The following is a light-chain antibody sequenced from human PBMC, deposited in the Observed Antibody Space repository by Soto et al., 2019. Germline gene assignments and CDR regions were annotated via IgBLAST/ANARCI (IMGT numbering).Light chain of an antibody. Sequence: EIVLTQSPGTLSLSPGERATLSCRASQSVSSSYLAWYQQKPGQAPRLLVLGATTRATGIPVRFSGSGSGTEFTLTITNLQSEDSALYFCQQNKKWWTFGQGTKVDIK. CDR2: GAT. J-gene: IGKJ1*01. CDR3: QQNKKWWT. CDR1: QSVSSSY. V-gene: IGKV3-15*01.